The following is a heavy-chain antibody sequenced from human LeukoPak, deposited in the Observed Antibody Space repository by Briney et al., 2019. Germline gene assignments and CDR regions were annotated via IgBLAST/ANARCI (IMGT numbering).Heavy chain of an antibody. V-gene: IGHV4-61*01. D-gene: IGHD5-18*01. CDR1: GGSVSSGSYY. Sequence: PSETLSLTCTVSGGSVSSGSYYWSWIRQPPGKGLEWIGYIYYSGSTNYNPSLKSRVTISVDTSKNQSSLKLSSVTAADTAVYYCARSNTAMAPRAFDIWGQGTMVTVSS. CDR3: ARSNTAMAPRAFDI. J-gene: IGHJ3*02. CDR2: IYYSGST.